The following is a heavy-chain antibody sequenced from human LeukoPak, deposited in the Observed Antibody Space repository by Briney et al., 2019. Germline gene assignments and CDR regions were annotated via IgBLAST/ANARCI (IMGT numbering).Heavy chain of an antibody. J-gene: IGHJ4*02. D-gene: IGHD5-12*01. CDR2: ISSSGSTI. CDR1: GFTFSSYE. Sequence: PGGSLRLSCAASGFTFSSYEMNWVRQAPGKGLEWVSYISSSGSTIYYADSVKGRFTISRDNAKNSLYLQMNSLRAEDTAVYYCASGYSGYDSGFDYWGQGTLVTVSS. V-gene: IGHV3-48*03. CDR3: ASGYSGYDSGFDY.